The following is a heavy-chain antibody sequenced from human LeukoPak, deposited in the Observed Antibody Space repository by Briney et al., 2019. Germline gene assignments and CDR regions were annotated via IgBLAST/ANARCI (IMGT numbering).Heavy chain of an antibody. J-gene: IGHJ6*03. CDR3: ARDQYYDFWSGYSPTNYYYYYMDV. CDR1: GFTFSTYA. V-gene: IGHV3-21*01. D-gene: IGHD3-3*01. Sequence: GGSLRLSCSGSGFTFSTYAMRWVRQAPGKGLEWVSSISSSSSYIYYADSVKGRFTISRDNAKNSLYLQMNSLRAEDTAVYYCARDQYYDFWSGYSPTNYYYYYMDVWGKGTTVTVSS. CDR2: ISSSSSYI.